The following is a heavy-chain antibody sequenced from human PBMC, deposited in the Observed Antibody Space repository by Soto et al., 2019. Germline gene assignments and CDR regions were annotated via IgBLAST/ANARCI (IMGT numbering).Heavy chain of an antibody. V-gene: IGHV3-30-3*01. Sequence: PGGSLGLTCAASGFTFSSYAMHWVRQAPGKGLEWVAVISYDGSNKYYADSVKGRFTISRDKSKNTLYLQMNSLRAEDTAVYYCARAKITLIVVYFDYWGQGPLVTVSS. CDR1: GFTFSSYA. CDR3: ARAKITLIVVYFDY. J-gene: IGHJ4*02. CDR2: ISYDGSNK. D-gene: IGHD3-22*01.